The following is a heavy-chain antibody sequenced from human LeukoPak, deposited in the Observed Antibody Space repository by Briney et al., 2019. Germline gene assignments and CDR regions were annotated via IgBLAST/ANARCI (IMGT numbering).Heavy chain of an antibody. D-gene: IGHD2-2*01. CDR3: AKDLSRYQLDAFDI. CDR2: IIGSGSST. Sequence: PGGSLRLSCAASGFTFSSYAMSWVHQAPGKGLEWVSGIIGSGSSTYYADSVKGRFTISRDNSKNTLHLQMNSLRAEDTAVYYCAKDLSRYQLDAFDIWGQGTMVTVSS. J-gene: IGHJ3*02. CDR1: GFTFSSYA. V-gene: IGHV3-23*01.